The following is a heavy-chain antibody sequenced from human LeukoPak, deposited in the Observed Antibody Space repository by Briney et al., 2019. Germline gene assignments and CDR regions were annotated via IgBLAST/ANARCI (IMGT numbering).Heavy chain of an antibody. CDR2: IYYSGST. V-gene: IGHV4-30-4*01. CDR1: GGSISGGDYY. D-gene: IGHD3-22*01. J-gene: IGHJ3*02. Sequence: PSETLSLTCTVSGGSISGGDYYWSWIRQPPGKGLEWIGYIYYSGSTYYNPSLKSRVTISVDTSKNQFSLKLSSVTAADTAVYYCAARQITMIVVVPTGDAFDIWGQGTMVTVSS. CDR3: AARQITMIVVVPTGDAFDI.